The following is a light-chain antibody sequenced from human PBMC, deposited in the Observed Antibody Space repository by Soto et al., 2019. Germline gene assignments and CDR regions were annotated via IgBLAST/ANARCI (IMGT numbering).Light chain of an antibody. Sequence: EIVMTQSPATLSVSPGERATLSCRASQSVSSNLAWYQQKPGQAPRLLIYAASTRQTGIPARFSGSGSGTDFTLTISSLQPEDFATYYCQQSYSTPWTFGQGTKVDIK. CDR2: AAS. J-gene: IGKJ1*01. CDR3: QQSYSTPWT. CDR1: QSVSSN. V-gene: IGKV3-15*01.